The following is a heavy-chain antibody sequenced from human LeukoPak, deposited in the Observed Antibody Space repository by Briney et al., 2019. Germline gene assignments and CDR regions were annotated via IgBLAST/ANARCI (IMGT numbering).Heavy chain of an antibody. Sequence: ETLSLTCTVSGGSISSYYWSWVRQAPGKGLEWVSAISGSGGSTYYADSVKGRFTISRDNSKNTLYLQMTSLRAEDTAVYYCAKRHCSSASCYTSTFDYWGQGTLVTVSS. V-gene: IGHV3-23*01. CDR2: ISGSGGST. CDR1: GGSISSYY. D-gene: IGHD2-2*02. CDR3: AKRHCSSASCYTSTFDY. J-gene: IGHJ4*02.